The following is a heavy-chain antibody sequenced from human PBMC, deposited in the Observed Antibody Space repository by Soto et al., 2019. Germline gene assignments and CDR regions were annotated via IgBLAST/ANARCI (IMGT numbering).Heavy chain of an antibody. CDR3: ARDGVGYYDSSGYSAYFQH. CDR1: GFTFSNYG. CDR2: IWYDGSNK. Sequence: QVQLVESGGGVVQPGRSLRLSCAASGFTFSNYGMHWVRQAPGKGLEWVAVIWYDGSNKYYADSVKGRFTISRDNSKNTLYLQMNSLRAEDTAVYYCARDGVGYYDSSGYSAYFQHWGQGTLFTVSS. J-gene: IGHJ1*01. D-gene: IGHD3-22*01. V-gene: IGHV3-33*01.